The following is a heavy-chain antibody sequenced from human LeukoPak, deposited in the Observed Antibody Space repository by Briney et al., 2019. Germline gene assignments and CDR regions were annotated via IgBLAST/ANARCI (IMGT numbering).Heavy chain of an antibody. J-gene: IGHJ4*02. CDR1: GFTFSSYG. Sequence: GGSLRLSCAATGFTFSSYGMHWVRQAPGKGLEWVAVISYDGSNKYYADSVKGRFTISRDNSKNTVYLQMNSLRAEDTAVYYCARDLAISTSCFDYWGQGTLVTVSS. V-gene: IGHV3-30*03. CDR2: ISYDGSNK. CDR3: ARDLAISTSCFDY. D-gene: IGHD2-2*01.